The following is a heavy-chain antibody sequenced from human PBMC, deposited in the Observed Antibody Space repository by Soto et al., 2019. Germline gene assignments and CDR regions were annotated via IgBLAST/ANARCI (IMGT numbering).Heavy chain of an antibody. Sequence: EVQLLESGGGLVQPGGSLRLSCAASGFTFSSYVRSWVRQAPGKGLEWVSSITNGGGGAYYADSVKGRFTISRDNSKNTLYLQMNSLRAEDTAVYYCAKDCSGGSCFSGYWGQGTLVTVSS. CDR3: AKDCSGGSCFSGY. CDR1: GFTFSSYV. D-gene: IGHD2-15*01. V-gene: IGHV3-23*01. CDR2: ITNGGGGA. J-gene: IGHJ4*02.